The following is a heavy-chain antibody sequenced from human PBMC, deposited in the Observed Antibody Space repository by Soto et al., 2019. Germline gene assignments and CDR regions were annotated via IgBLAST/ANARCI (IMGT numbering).Heavy chain of an antibody. CDR1: GFTFSSYA. CDR3: AKALYYYDSSGYYHGAFDY. CDR2: ISGSGGST. V-gene: IGHV3-23*01. J-gene: IGHJ4*02. Sequence: LRLSCAASGFTFSSYAMSRVRQAPGKGLEWVSAISGSGGSTYYADSVKGRFTISRDNSKNTLYLQMNSLRAEDTAVYYCAKALYYYDSSGYYHGAFDYWGQGTLVTVSS. D-gene: IGHD3-22*01.